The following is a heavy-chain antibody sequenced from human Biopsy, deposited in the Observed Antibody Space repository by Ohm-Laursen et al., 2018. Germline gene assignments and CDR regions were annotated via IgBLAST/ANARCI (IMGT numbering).Heavy chain of an antibody. Sequence: SLRFSCTASGFTFSDYSMNWVRQAPGKGLEWVSSISSSTSYIYYADSVKGRFTVSRDNAKNSLYLQMNSLRAEDTAVYYCARVRLVRKIISQPGDYWGQGTLVTVSS. CDR2: ISSSTSYI. V-gene: IGHV3-21*01. CDR3: ARVRLVRKIISQPGDY. CDR1: GFTFSDYS. D-gene: IGHD3-10*01. J-gene: IGHJ4*02.